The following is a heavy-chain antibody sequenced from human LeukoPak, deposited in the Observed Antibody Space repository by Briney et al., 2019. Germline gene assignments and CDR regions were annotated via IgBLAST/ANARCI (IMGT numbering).Heavy chain of an antibody. Sequence: GGSLRLSCAASGFTVSSNYMSWVRQAPGKGLEWVSVIYSGGSTYYADSVKGRFTISRDNSKNTLYLQMNSLRAEDTAVYYCARDSYDSSGYYPLGYWGQGTLVTVFS. CDR3: ARDSYDSSGYYPLGY. CDR2: IYSGGST. D-gene: IGHD3-22*01. J-gene: IGHJ4*02. CDR1: GFTVSSNY. V-gene: IGHV3-53*01.